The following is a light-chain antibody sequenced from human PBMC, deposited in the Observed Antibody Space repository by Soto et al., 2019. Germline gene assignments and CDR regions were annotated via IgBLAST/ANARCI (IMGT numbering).Light chain of an antibody. CDR1: SSDVGAYNY. Sequence: QSALTQPRSVSGSPGQSVTISCTGTSSDVGAYNYVSWCQQRPGKAPRLMIYDVGVRPSGVPDRFSASKSGNTASLTISGLQAEDEADYYCCSYAGSYAWVFGGGTKVTVL. CDR2: DVG. CDR3: CSYAGSYAWV. V-gene: IGLV2-11*01. J-gene: IGLJ3*02.